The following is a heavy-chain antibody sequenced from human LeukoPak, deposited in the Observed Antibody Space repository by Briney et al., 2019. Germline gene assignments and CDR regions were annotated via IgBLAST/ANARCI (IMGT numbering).Heavy chain of an antibody. D-gene: IGHD2-21*02. J-gene: IGHJ4*02. CDR2: INRRGHT. CDR3: AKEVDCPSDCLFFHS. CDR1: GFTFDRFT. V-gene: IGHV3-43*01. Sequence: QPGGSLRLSFAASGFTFDRFTIHWFRQTPGKGLEWVSLINRRGHTFYADSVKGRFTISRDNSRNSVFLQMNSLRPEDTALYHCAKEVDCPSDCLFFHSWGQGTLVTVSS.